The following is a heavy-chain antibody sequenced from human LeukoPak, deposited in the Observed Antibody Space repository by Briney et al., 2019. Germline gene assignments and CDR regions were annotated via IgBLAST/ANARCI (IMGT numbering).Heavy chain of an antibody. CDR2: IRYDGSNK. CDR3: AREAVWSSIDSFAY. Sequence: GGSLRLSCGASGFTFSSYGMHWVRQAPGKGREWVAFIRYDGSNKYYADSVKGRFTISRDNSKNTLYLQMNSLRAEDTAVYYCAREAVWSSIDSFAYWGQGTLVTVSS. CDR1: GFTFSSYG. D-gene: IGHD3-10*01. J-gene: IGHJ4*02. V-gene: IGHV3-30*02.